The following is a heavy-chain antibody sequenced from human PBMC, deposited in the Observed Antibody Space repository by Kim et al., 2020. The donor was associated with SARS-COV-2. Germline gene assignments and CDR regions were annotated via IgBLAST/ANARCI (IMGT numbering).Heavy chain of an antibody. CDR3: TRRYCTNGVCYTGDY. Sequence: GGSLRLSCAASGFTFSGSAMHWVRQASGKGLEWVGRIRSKANSYATAYAASVKGRFTISRDDSKNTAYLQMNSLKTEDTAVYYCTRRYCTNGVCYTGDYWGQGTLVTVSS. D-gene: IGHD2-8*01. J-gene: IGHJ4*02. V-gene: IGHV3-73*01. CDR2: IRSKANSYAT. CDR1: GFTFSGSA.